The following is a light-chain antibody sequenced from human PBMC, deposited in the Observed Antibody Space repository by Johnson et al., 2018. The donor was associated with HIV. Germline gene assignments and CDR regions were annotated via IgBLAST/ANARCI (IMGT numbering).Light chain of an antibody. CDR1: SSNFGNNY. V-gene: IGLV1-51*02. Sequence: QSVLTQPPSVSAAPGQKVPISCSGSSSNFGNNYVSWYQQLPGTATKLLIYENNKRPSGIPDRFSGSKSGTSATLAITGIQAGDEADYYCGTWDTSLSAYVFGTGTKVTVL. CDR3: GTWDTSLSAYV. CDR2: ENN. J-gene: IGLJ1*01.